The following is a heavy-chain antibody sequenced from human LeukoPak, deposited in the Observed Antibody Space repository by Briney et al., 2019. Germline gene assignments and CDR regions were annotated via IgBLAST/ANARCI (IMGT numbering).Heavy chain of an antibody. D-gene: IGHD3-10*01. CDR1: GASISDYY. CDR3: ARNESRRGYFYY. Sequence: SSETLSLTCTVSGASISDYYWSWIRQPPGKGLEWIGYIYYSGSTNYNPSLKSRVTISVDTSTNQYSLKLSSVTAAATAVYYCARNESRRGYFYYWGQGSLVTVSS. J-gene: IGHJ4*02. CDR2: IYYSGST. V-gene: IGHV4-59*08.